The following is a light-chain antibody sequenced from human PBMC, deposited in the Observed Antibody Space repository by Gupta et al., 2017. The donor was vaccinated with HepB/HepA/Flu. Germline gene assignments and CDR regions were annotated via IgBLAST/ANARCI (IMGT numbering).Light chain of an antibody. CDR3: QHDHKCPFT. J-gene: IGKJ3*01. V-gene: IGKV3-15*01. CDR2: GAS. Sequence: IVMTQSPATLSVSPGESATFSCRASKSVAGDIAWYQHRPGQAPRVLIYGASTRDTGIPARFGGSGSGTEFTLTITRLQSEDSAVYYCQHDHKCPFTFGHGTKVSI. CDR1: KSVAGD.